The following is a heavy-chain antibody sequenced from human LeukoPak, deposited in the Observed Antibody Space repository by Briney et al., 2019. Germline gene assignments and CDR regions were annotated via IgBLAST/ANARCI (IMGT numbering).Heavy chain of an antibody. Sequence: GGSLRLSCAASGFTFNSYSMNWVRQAPGKGLEWVSSISSSSSSIYYADSVEGRFTISRDNAKNSLYLQMNSLRAEDTAVYYCARSGVVVEALERGVANWFDPWGQGTLVTVSS. CDR1: GFTFNSYS. CDR3: ARSGVVVEALERGVANWFDP. J-gene: IGHJ5*02. D-gene: IGHD2-15*01. CDR2: ISSSSSSI. V-gene: IGHV3-21*01.